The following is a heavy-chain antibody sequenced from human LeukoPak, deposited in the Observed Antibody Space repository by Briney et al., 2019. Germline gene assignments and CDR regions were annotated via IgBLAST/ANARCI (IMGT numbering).Heavy chain of an antibody. CDR1: GFTFSSYA. V-gene: IGHV3-23*01. D-gene: IGHD6-6*01. J-gene: IGHJ5*02. CDR3: ARVLDSLAARLSWFDP. CDR2: ISGSGGST. Sequence: GGSLRLSCAASGFTFSSYAMSWVRQAPGKGLEWVSAISGSGGSTYYADSVKGRFTISRDNSKNTLYLQMNSLRAEDTAVYYCARVLDSLAARLSWFDPWGQGTLVTVSS.